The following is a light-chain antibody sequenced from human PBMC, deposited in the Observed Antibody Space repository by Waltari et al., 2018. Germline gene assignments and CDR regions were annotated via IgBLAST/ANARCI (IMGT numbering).Light chain of an antibody. CDR2: AAS. J-gene: IGKJ4*01. CDR3: QQFSIYPIT. Sequence: DIQLTQSPSFLSASVGDRVTITCRASQGIGSSLTWYQLKAGKAPMLLIYAASTLQAGVPSRFSASGSGTDFTPTISSVQPEDFAIYYCQQFSIYPITFGGGTKVEVK. CDR1: QGIGSS. V-gene: IGKV1-9*01.